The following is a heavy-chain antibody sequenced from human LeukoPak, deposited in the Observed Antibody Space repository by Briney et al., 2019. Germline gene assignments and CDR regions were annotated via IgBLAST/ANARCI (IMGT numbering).Heavy chain of an antibody. Sequence: SQTLSLTCAISGDSDSSNSAAWNWIRQSPSRGLEWLGRTYYRSKWYNDYAVSVKSRITINPDTSKNQFSLQLNSVTPEDTAVYYCARDRVKLGIKVGVAFDIWGQGTMVTVSS. J-gene: IGHJ3*02. CDR3: ARDRVKLGIKVGVAFDI. CDR1: GDSDSSNSAA. D-gene: IGHD7-27*01. V-gene: IGHV6-1*01. CDR2: TYYRSKWYN.